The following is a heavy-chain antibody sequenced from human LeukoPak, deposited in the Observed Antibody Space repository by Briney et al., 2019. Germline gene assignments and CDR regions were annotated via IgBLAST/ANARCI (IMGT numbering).Heavy chain of an antibody. V-gene: IGHV3-74*01. J-gene: IGHJ4*02. Sequence: PGGSLRLSCAASGFTFKSYWMYWVRQAPGKGLVWVSRINTDGSTTTYADSVKGRFTISRDNANNMVYLQVNSLRAEDTAVYYCARYRMVSYYFDNWGQGSLVTVSS. CDR3: ARYRMVSYYFDN. D-gene: IGHD2-21*01. CDR2: INTDGSTT. CDR1: GFTFKSYW.